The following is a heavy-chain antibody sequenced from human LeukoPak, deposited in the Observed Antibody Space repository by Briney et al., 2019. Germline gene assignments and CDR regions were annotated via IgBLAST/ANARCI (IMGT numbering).Heavy chain of an antibody. V-gene: IGHV1-69*05. Sequence: GSSVKVSCKASGGIFSSYAISWVRQAAVQELEWMGRIIPIFGTANYAQKFQCRVTITTDESTSTAYMQLSSLRSENTAVYYCARALRYYGSYYFDYWGQGTLVTVSS. J-gene: IGHJ4*02. CDR3: ARALRYYGSYYFDY. CDR2: IIPIFGTA. D-gene: IGHD3-10*01. CDR1: GGIFSSYA.